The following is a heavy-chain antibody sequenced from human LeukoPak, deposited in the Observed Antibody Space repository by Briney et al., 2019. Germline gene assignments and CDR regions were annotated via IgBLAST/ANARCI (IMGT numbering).Heavy chain of an antibody. D-gene: IGHD6-19*01. V-gene: IGHV3-30-3*01. CDR3: AKDNRRHYTSGPNPDSLH. Sequence: GGSLRLSCAASGFTFSSYAMHWVRQAPGKGLEWVAVISYDGSNKYYADSVKGRFTISRDNAKNSLYLQMNSLRVEDTAFYYCAKDNRRHYTSGPNPDSLHWGQGALVTVSS. CDR1: GFTFSSYA. CDR2: ISYDGSNK. J-gene: IGHJ4*02.